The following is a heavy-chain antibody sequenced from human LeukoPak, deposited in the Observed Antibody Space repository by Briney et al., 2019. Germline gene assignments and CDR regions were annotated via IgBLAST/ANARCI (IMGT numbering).Heavy chain of an antibody. CDR1: GYTFSGYD. J-gene: IGHJ4*02. V-gene: IGHV1-2*02. CDR3: ARAVWSFSNMNSGSYTPFDY. Sequence: GGSVSVSCTASGYTFSGYDMRWVRQAPGQGLEWVGGINTNSGGTNYAQTMKGRVTMTGGTSITTAYMELSRLRDDDTAVYYCARAVWSFSNMNSGSYTPFDYWGQGTLVTVSS. D-gene: IGHD1-26*01. CDR2: INTNSGGT.